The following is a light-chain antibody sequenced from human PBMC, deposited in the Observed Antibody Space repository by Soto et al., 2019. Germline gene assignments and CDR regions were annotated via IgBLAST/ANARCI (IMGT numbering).Light chain of an antibody. CDR1: QNLGSGY. J-gene: IGKJ1*01. V-gene: IGKV3-20*01. CDR2: DAS. CDR3: QQYGSSPPWT. Sequence: VLTQSPGTLFLSPGDRATLCCRASQNLGSGYLAWYQQKPGQAPRLLIYDASNRATGIPARFSGSGSGTDFTLTISRLEPEDFAVYYCQQYGSSPPWTLGQGTEV.